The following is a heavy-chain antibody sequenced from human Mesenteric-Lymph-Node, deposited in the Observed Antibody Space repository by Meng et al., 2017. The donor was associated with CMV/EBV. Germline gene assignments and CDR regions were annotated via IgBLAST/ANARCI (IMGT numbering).Heavy chain of an antibody. CDR3: ARTDTAMVTGGMDV. V-gene: IGHV4-61*05. D-gene: IGHD5-18*01. Sequence: SETLSLTCTVSGGSISSSSYYWGWIRQPPGKGLEWIGYIYYSGSTNYNPSLKSRVTISVDTSKNQFSLKLSSVTAADTAVYYCARTDTAMVTGGMDVWGQGTTVTVSS. CDR1: GGSISSSSYY. J-gene: IGHJ6*02. CDR2: IYYSGST.